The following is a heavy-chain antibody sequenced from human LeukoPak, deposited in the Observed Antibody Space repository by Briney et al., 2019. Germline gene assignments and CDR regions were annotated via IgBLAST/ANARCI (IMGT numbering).Heavy chain of an antibody. CDR2: IYYSGST. V-gene: IGHV4-59*11. J-gene: IGHJ6*03. CDR3: ARSLYYDSSGYFYYMDV. D-gene: IGHD3-22*01. CDR1: GDSISSHS. Sequence: SETLSLTCTVSGDSISSHSWSWIRQPPGKGLEWIGYIYYSGSTNYNPSLKSRVTISVDTSKNQFSLKLSSVTAADTAVYYCARSLYYDSSGYFYYMDVWGRGTTVTVSS.